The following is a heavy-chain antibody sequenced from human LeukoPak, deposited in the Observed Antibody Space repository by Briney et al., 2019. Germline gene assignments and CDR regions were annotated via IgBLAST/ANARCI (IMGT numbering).Heavy chain of an antibody. V-gene: IGHV3-33*01. Sequence: GGSLRLSCAASGFTFSSYGMHWVRQAPGKGLEWVAVIWYDGSNKYHADSVRGRFTISRDNSKNTLYLQMNSLRAEDTAVYYCARATGTTSNYFYGMDVWGRGTTVTVSS. D-gene: IGHD1-7*01. J-gene: IGHJ6*02. CDR2: IWYDGSNK. CDR1: GFTFSSYG. CDR3: ARATGTTSNYFYGMDV.